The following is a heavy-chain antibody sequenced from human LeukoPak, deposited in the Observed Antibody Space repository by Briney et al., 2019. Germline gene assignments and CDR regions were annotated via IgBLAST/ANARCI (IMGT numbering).Heavy chain of an antibody. CDR3: CHSLSGRTGAFDN. CDR2: TYYRSKWYN. CDR1: GDSVPSNSAA. V-gene: IGHV6-1*01. Sequence: SQTLSLTCAISGDSVPSNSAAWNWIRQSPSRGLEWLGRTYYRSKWYNDYAVSVKSRITINPDTSKNQFSLQLDSVTPEDTAVYYCCHSLSGRTGAFDNWGRGTVVTVSS. J-gene: IGHJ3*02. D-gene: IGHD2-21*01.